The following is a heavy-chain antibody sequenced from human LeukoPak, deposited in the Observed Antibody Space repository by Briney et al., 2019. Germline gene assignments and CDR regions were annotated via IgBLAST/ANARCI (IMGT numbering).Heavy chain of an antibody. CDR3: TELGITMIGVV. D-gene: IGHD3-10*02. V-gene: IGHV3-48*04. CDR1: GFTFSSYS. J-gene: IGHJ6*03. Sequence: QPGGSLRLSCAVSGFTFSSYSMTWVRQAPGKGLEWVSYISSSGSTIYYADSVKGRFTICRDNAKNSLYLQMNSLRAEDTAVYYCTELGITMIGVVWGKGATVTISS. CDR2: ISSSGSTI.